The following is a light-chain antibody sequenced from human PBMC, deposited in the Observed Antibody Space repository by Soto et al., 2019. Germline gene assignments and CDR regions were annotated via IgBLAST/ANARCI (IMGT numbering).Light chain of an antibody. V-gene: IGKV3-20*01. CDR2: GAS. CDR3: QQFVSSPLT. CDR1: QTVSSSY. J-gene: IGKJ4*01. Sequence: IVLTQSPGTLSFSPGDRATLSCRSSQTVSSSYLAWYQQRPGQAPRLLMYGASSRATGISDRFSGSGSGTDFTLTISRLEPEDFAAYYCQQFVSSPLTFGGGTKVDIK.